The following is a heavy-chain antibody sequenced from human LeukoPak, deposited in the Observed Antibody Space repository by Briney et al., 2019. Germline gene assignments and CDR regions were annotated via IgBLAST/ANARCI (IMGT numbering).Heavy chain of an antibody. D-gene: IGHD1-1*01. CDR2: ISVYNGNT. CDR3: ASAPRGTAIPYELPAGP. CDR1: GYTFTSHG. J-gene: IGHJ5*02. V-gene: IGHV1-18*01. Sequence: GASVKVSCKASGYTFTSHGITWVREAPGQGLEWMGWISVYNGNTNYAQKVQARVTMTTDTSTSTAYMELRSLRSDDTAVYYCASAPRGTAIPYELPAGPWGQGTLVTVSS.